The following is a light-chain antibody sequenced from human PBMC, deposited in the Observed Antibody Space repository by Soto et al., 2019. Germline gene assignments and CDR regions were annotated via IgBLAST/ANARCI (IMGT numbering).Light chain of an antibody. J-gene: IGKJ4*01. CDR2: DAS. Sequence: EIVLTQSPGTLSLSPGERATLSCRASQTVSSTYLAWYQQKPGQPPRLLIYDASSRATGIPDRFSGSGSGTDFTLTISRLEPEDFAVYYCQHYGTSPHFGGGTKVESK. CDR3: QHYGTSPH. V-gene: IGKV3-20*01. CDR1: QTVSSTY.